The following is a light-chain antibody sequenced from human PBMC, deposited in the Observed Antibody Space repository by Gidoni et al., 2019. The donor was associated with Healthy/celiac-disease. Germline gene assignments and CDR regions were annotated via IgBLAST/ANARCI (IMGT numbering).Light chain of an antibody. CDR2: GAS. Sequence: EIVMTQSPPTLSVSPGDRATLSCRASQSVSSNLAWYQQKPGQDPRLLIYGASTRATGIPARFSGSGSGTEFNLTMSSLQSEDFAVYYCQQYNNWPPLYTFGQGTKLEIK. V-gene: IGKV3-15*01. J-gene: IGKJ2*01. CDR1: QSVSSN. CDR3: QQYNNWPPLYT.